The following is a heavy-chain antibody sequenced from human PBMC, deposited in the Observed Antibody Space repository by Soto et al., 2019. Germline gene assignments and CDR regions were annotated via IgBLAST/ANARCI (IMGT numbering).Heavy chain of an antibody. J-gene: IGHJ6*03. CDR1: GFTFDDYA. D-gene: IGHD5-18*01. CDR3: AKATRGYSYGLGGYLDV. Sequence: GGSLRLSCAASGFTFDDYAMHWVRQAPGKGLEWVSGISWNSGSIGYADSVKGRFTISRDNAKNSLYLQMNSLRAEDTALYYCAKATRGYSYGLGGYLDVWGKGTTVTVSS. CDR2: ISWNSGSI. V-gene: IGHV3-9*01.